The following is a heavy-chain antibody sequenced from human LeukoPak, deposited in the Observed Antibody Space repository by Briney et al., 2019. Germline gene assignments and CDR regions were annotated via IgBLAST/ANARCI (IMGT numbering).Heavy chain of an antibody. J-gene: IGHJ6*03. CDR1: GGSISSYY. D-gene: IGHD3-9*01. CDR2: IYTSGST. Sequence: PSETLSLTCTVSGGSISSYYWSWIRQAAGKGLEWIGRIYTSGSTNYNPSLKSRVTMSVDTSKNQFSLKLSSVTAADTAVYYCARDNYDILTGYLNMDVWGKGTTVTVSS. CDR3: ARDNYDILTGYLNMDV. V-gene: IGHV4-4*07.